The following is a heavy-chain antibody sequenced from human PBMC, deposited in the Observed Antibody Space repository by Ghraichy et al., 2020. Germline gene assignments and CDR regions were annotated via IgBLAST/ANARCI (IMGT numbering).Heavy chain of an antibody. CDR2: INAGNGNT. CDR3: ARGNLVTTKDY. CDR1: GYTFTSYA. V-gene: IGHV1-3*01. D-gene: IGHD4-17*01. Sequence: ASVKVSCKASGYTFTSYAIHWVRQAPGQRLEWMGWINAGNGNTKYSQKFQGRVTITRDTSASTTYMELSSLRSEDTAVYYCARGNLVTTKDYWGQGTLVTGSS. J-gene: IGHJ4*02.